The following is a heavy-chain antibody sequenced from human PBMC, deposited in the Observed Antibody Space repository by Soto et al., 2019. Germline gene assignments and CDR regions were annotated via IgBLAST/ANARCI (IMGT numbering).Heavy chain of an antibody. Sequence: ASVKVSCKVSGYTLTELSIHWVRQAPGKGLEWMGGFDPEDGETIYAQKSQGRVTMTEDTSTDTAYMELSSLRSEDTAVYYCATDLPFNYYYDSNWFDPWGQGTLVTVSS. CDR2: FDPEDGET. D-gene: IGHD3-22*01. J-gene: IGHJ5*02. V-gene: IGHV1-24*01. CDR1: GYTLTELS. CDR3: ATDLPFNYYYDSNWFDP.